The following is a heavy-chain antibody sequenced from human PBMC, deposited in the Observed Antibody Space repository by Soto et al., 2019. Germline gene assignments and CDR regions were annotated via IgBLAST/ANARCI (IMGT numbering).Heavy chain of an antibody. CDR2: IYYSGST. D-gene: IGHD2-15*01. Sequence: SETLSLTCTVSGGSISSGGYYWSWIRQHPGKGLEWIGYIYYSGSTYYNPSLKSRVTISVDTSKNQFSLKLSSVTAADTAVYYCARDSRLDCSGGSCYSYWFDPWGQGTLVTVSS. CDR3: ARDSRLDCSGGSCYSYWFDP. CDR1: GGSISSGGYY. J-gene: IGHJ5*02. V-gene: IGHV4-31*03.